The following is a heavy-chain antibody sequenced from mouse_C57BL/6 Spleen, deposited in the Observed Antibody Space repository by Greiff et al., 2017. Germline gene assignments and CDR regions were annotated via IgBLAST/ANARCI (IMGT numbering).Heavy chain of an antibody. D-gene: IGHD2-1*01. Sequence: QVQLQQSGAELVRPGASVTLSCKASGSTFTDYEMHWVKQTPVHGLEWIGAIDPETGGTAYNQKFKGKAILTADKSSSTAYMELRSLTSEDSAVYYCTRDGNYVDFDYWGQGTTLTVSS. CDR1: GSTFTDYE. CDR3: TRDGNYVDFDY. V-gene: IGHV1-15*01. J-gene: IGHJ2*01. CDR2: IDPETGGT.